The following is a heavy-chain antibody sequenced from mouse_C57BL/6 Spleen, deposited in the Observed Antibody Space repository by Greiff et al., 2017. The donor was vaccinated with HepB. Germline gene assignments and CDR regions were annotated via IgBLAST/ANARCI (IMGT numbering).Heavy chain of an antibody. CDR3: AGGDGSSPHFDY. V-gene: IGHV1-81*01. D-gene: IGHD1-1*01. CDR1: GYTFTSYG. Sequence: VQLQQSGAELARPGASVKLSCKASGYTFTSYGISWVKQSTGQGLEWIGEIYPRSGNTYYNEKFKGKATLTADKSSSTAYMELRSLTSEDSAVYFCAGGDGSSPHFDYWGQGTTLTVSS. CDR2: IYPRSGNT. J-gene: IGHJ2*01.